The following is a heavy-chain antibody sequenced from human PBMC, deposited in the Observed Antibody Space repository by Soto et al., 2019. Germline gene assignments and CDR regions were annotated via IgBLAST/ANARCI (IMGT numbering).Heavy chain of an antibody. CDR2: IYYSGST. CDR1: GGSISSSSYY. Sequence: NPSETLSLTCTVSGGSISSSSYYWGWIRQPPGKGLEWIGSIYYSGSTYYNPSLKSRVTISVDTSKNQFSLKLSSVTAADTAVYYCARYSSSSAGYGYYYGMDVWGQGTTVTVSS. D-gene: IGHD6-6*01. J-gene: IGHJ6*02. V-gene: IGHV4-39*01. CDR3: ARYSSSSAGYGYYYGMDV.